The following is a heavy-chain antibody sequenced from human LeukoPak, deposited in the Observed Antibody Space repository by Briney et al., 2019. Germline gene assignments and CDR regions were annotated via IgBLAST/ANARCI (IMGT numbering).Heavy chain of an antibody. D-gene: IGHD2-21*01. V-gene: IGHV3-30*18. CDR2: ISYDGGNK. CDR3: AKEGGGISFDI. Sequence: GGSLRLSCAASGFTFSSYGMHWVRQAPGKGLEWVAVISYDGGNKYYADSVKGRFTISRDNSKNTLYLQMNSLRAEDTAVYYCAKEGGGISFDIWGQGTMVTVSS. J-gene: IGHJ3*02. CDR1: GFTFSSYG.